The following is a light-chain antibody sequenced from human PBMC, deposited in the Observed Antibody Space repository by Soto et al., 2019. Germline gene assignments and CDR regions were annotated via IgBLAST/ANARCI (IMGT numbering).Light chain of an antibody. CDR1: SSNIGTNA. V-gene: IGLV1-44*01. CDR2: TDN. Sequence: QSVLTQPPSASGTPGQRVTFSCSGSSSNIGTNAVNWYQQLPGTAPKLIIYTDNQRPSGVPDRFSGSKSGTSASLAISGLQSEDEADYYCAAWDASLSAVVFGGGTKLNVL. CDR3: AAWDASLSAVV. J-gene: IGLJ2*01.